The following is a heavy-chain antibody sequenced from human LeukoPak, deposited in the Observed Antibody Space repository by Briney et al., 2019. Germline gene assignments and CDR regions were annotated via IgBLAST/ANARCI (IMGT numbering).Heavy chain of an antibody. V-gene: IGHV3-21*01. CDR1: GFTFSSFS. CDR2: ISTGSSYI. J-gene: IGHJ6*03. Sequence: GGSLRLSCAASGFTFSSFSMNWVRQAPGRGLEWVSSISTGSSYINYADSVKGRFAISRDNAQNSLYLQMTSLRAEDTAVYYCARSEGYCSSASCDAYYYYMDVWGKGTTVTVSS. D-gene: IGHD2-2*01. CDR3: ARSEGYCSSASCDAYYYYMDV.